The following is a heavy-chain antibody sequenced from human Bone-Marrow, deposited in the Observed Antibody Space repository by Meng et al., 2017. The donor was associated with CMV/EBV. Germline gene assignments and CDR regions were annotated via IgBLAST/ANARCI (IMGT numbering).Heavy chain of an antibody. D-gene: IGHD1-26*01. CDR1: GFTFSSYA. Sequence: GGSLRLSCAASGFTFSSYAMSWVRQAPGKGLEWVSAISGSGGSTYYADSVKGRFTISRDNSRKTLFLQADSLRAEDTALYYCAKGRAGYSGGYLGDSWGQGTLVTVSS. CDR3: AKGRAGYSGGYLGDS. V-gene: IGHV3-23*01. CDR2: ISGSGGST. J-gene: IGHJ4*02.